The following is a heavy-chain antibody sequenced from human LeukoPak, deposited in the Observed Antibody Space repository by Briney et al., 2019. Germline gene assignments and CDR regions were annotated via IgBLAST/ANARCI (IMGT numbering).Heavy chain of an antibody. CDR3: ARGYCSGGSCYSVENWFVP. Sequence: ASVKVSCKAAVYTFTGYYMFWVRQAPGQGLEWMGRINPNSGGTNYAQKFQGRVTMTRDTSISTAYMELSRLRSDDTAVYYCARGYCSGGSCYSVENWFVPWGQGTLVTDSS. V-gene: IGHV1-2*06. D-gene: IGHD2-15*01. J-gene: IGHJ5*02. CDR1: VYTFTGYY. CDR2: INPNSGGT.